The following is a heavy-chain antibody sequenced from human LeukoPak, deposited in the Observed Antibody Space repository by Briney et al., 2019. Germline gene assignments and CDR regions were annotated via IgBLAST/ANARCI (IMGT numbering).Heavy chain of an antibody. V-gene: IGHV1-24*01. J-gene: IGHJ6*02. Sequence: ASVKVSCKASGYTFIGYYMHWVRQAPGQGLEWMGGFDPEDGETIYAQKFQGRVTMTEDTSTDTAYMELSSLRSEDAAVYYCATSEGPPQWELHDNYYYGMDVWGQGTTVTVSS. CDR1: GYTFIGYY. D-gene: IGHD1-26*01. CDR3: ATSEGPPQWELHDNYYYGMDV. CDR2: FDPEDGET.